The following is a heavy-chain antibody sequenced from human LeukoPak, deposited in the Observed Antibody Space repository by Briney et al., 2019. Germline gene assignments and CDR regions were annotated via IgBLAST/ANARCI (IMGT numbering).Heavy chain of an antibody. V-gene: IGHV4-59*12. J-gene: IGHJ4*02. CDR1: GGSISRYY. Sequence: SETLSLTCTVSGGSISRYYWSWIRQPPGKGLEWIGYIYYSGSTYYNPSLKSRVTISVDTSRNQFSLKLSSVTAADTAVYYCARGRRGEDYWGQGTLVTVSS. D-gene: IGHD5-24*01. CDR3: ARGRRGEDY. CDR2: IYYSGST.